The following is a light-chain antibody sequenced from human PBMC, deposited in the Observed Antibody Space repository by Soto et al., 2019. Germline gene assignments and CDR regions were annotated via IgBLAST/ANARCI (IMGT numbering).Light chain of an antibody. V-gene: IGKV3-20*01. J-gene: IGKJ1*01. CDR3: QQYGRT. CDR1: QSVSSNY. Sequence: EIVLTQSQGTLSLSAGERATLSCRANQSVSSNYLTWYQQKPGQATRLLIFSASTRATGIPYRFTGSGSWTVFILTISRLDPEDSALYYCQQYGRTFGQGTKVEIK. CDR2: SAS.